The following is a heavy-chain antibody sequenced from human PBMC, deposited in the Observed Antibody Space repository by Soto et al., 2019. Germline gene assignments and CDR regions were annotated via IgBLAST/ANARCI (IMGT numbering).Heavy chain of an antibody. J-gene: IGHJ6*02. V-gene: IGHV1-18*01. CDR2: ISAYTGNT. CDR3: ARDRFQGVVTAHYSGMDV. Sequence: QAQIVQSGAEVKKPGASMKVSCKASGYKFTGYGISWVRQAPGQGLEWVGWISAYTGNTNYAQRFQGRVSMTIDTSTNTAYMDLRSLRSDDTAVYYCARDRFQGVVTAHYSGMDVWGQGPTVTFSS. CDR1: GYKFTGYG. D-gene: IGHD2-21*02.